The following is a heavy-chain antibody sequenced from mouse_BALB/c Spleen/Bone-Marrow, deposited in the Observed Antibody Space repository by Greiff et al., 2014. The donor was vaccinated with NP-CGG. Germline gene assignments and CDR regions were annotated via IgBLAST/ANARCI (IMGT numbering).Heavy chain of an antibody. J-gene: IGHJ4*01. V-gene: IGHV5-17*02. D-gene: IGHD2-1*01. CDR2: ISSGSSTI. Sequence: EVQRVESGGGLVQPGGSRKLSCAASGFTFSSFGMHWVRQAPEKGLEWVAYISSGSSTIYYADTVKGRFTISRDNPKNTLFLQMNSLRSEDAAMYYCARSDGNYDYAMDYWGQGTSVTVSS. CDR3: ARSDGNYDYAMDY. CDR1: GFTFSSFG.